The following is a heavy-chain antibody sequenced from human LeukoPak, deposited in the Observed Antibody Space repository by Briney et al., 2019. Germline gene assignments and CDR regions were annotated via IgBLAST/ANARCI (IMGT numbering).Heavy chain of an antibody. Sequence: GGSLRLSCAASGFTFSSYEMNWVRQAPGKGLEWVSSISSSSSYIYYADSVKGRFTISRDNAKNSLYLQMNSLRAEDTAVYYCARASSVTAGPFDYWGQGTLVTVSS. V-gene: IGHV3-21*01. J-gene: IGHJ4*02. CDR3: ARASSVTAGPFDY. CDR1: GFTFSSYE. D-gene: IGHD5/OR15-5a*01. CDR2: ISSSSSYI.